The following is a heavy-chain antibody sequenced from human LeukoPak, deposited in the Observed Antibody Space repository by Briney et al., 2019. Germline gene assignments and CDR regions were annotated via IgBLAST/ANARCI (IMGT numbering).Heavy chain of an antibody. CDR2: ISSSSRTI. D-gene: IGHD2-2*02. Sequence: GGSLRLSCAASGFTFSSYSMNWVRQAPGKGLEWVSYISSSSRTIYYADSVKGRFTISRDNAKHSLYLQMNSLRAEDTSMYYCARNRGVVPAAIKPPVWGQRSMVTVSA. CDR1: GFTFSSYS. CDR3: ARNRGVVPAAIKPPV. V-gene: IGHV3-48*01. J-gene: IGHJ3*01.